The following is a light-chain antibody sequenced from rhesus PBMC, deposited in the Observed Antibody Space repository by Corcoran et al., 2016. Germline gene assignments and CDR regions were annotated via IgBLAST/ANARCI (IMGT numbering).Light chain of an antibody. V-gene: IGKV1-74*01. Sequence: DIQMTQSPSSLSAFVGDRVTITCRASENVTNYLNCDHQKTGKAPEFLIYRASTLQTGVPSRLTGSGSGTDFTLTISSLQPEDSATDSCQQYSRAPFTFGPGTKLDI. CDR3: QQYSRAPFT. CDR1: ENVTNY. CDR2: RAS. J-gene: IGKJ3*01.